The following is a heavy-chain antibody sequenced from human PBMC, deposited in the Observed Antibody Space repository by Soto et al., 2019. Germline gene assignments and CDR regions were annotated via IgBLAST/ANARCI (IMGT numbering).Heavy chain of an antibody. D-gene: IGHD3-10*01. Sequence: EVQLVESGGGLVKPGGSLRLSCAASGFTFSSYSMNWVRQAPGKGLEWVSSISSSSSYIYYADSVKGRFTISRDNAKNSRYLQMNSLRAEDTAVYYCARDPGVRGAPFDYWGQGTLVTVSS. CDR2: ISSSSSYI. CDR3: ARDPGVRGAPFDY. J-gene: IGHJ4*02. V-gene: IGHV3-21*01. CDR1: GFTFSSYS.